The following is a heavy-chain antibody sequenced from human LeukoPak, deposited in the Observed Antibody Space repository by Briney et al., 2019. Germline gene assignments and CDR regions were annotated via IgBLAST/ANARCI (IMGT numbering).Heavy chain of an antibody. CDR2: IYYSGST. CDR3: ARFRAYSNYGYYYYYMDV. CDR1: GGSISSYY. J-gene: IGHJ6*03. Sequence: PSETLSLTCTVSGGSISSYYWSWIRQPPGKGLEWIGYIYYSGSTNYNPSLKSRVTISVDTSKNQFSLKLSSVTAADTAVYYCARFRAYSNYGYYYYYMDVWGKGTTVTVSS. D-gene: IGHD4-11*01. V-gene: IGHV4-59*01.